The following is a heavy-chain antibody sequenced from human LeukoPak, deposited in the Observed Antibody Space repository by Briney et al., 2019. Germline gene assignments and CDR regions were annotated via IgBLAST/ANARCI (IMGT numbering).Heavy chain of an antibody. V-gene: IGHV4-61*01. CDR3: AREAAEYCSGGSCRLFDY. CDR2: IYYSGST. J-gene: IGHJ4*02. CDR1: GGSVSSGRYY. D-gene: IGHD2-15*01. Sequence: SETLSLTCTVSGGSVSSGRYYWSWIRQPPGKGLEWIGYIYYSGSTNYNPSLKSRVTISVDTSKNQFSLKLSSVTAADTAVYYCAREAAEYCSGGSCRLFDYWGQGALVTVSS.